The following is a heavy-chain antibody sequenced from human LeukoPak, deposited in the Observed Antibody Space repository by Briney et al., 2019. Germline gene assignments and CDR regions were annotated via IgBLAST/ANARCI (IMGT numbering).Heavy chain of an antibody. CDR1: GYTFTNYY. D-gene: IGHD4-17*01. J-gene: IGHJ6*02. CDR2: IDPSGGST. V-gene: IGHV1-46*01. Sequence: ASVKVSCKASGYTFTNYYMHWVRQAPGQGLEWMGIIDPSGGSTTYAQKFQGRVTMTRDTSTSTVYMELTSLRSEDTAMYYCARGRATVTTLSGMDVWGQGTTVTVSS. CDR3: ARGRATVTTLSGMDV.